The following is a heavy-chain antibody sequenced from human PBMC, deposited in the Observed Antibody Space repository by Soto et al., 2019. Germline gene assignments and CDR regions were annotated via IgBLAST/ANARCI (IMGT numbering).Heavy chain of an antibody. Sequence: EASVKVSCKASGYTFTSYAMHWVRQAPGQRLEWMGWINAGNGNTKYSQKFQGRVTITADKSTSTAYMELSSLRSEDTAVYYCARDGSIAAPWGQGTLVTVSS. CDR1: GYTFTSYA. CDR3: ARDGSIAAP. J-gene: IGHJ4*02. D-gene: IGHD6-13*01. V-gene: IGHV1-3*01. CDR2: INAGNGNT.